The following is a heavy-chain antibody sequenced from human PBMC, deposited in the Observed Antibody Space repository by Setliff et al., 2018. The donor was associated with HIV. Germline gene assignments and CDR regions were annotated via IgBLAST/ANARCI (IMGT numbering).Heavy chain of an antibody. V-gene: IGHV3-48*01. J-gene: IGHJ4*02. CDR1: GFTFSSYS. CDR3: TRTSRAAY. Sequence: HPGGSLRLSCAASGFTFSSYSMNWVRQSPGKGLEWVSYISGSSSTISYADSVKGRFTISRDNAKSSLYLQMNSLRAEDTAVYYCTRTSRAAYWGRGTLVTVS. D-gene: IGHD6-25*01. CDR2: ISGSSSTI.